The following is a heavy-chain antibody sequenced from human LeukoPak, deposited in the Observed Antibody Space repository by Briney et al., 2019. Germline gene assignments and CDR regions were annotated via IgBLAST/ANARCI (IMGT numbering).Heavy chain of an antibody. D-gene: IGHD6-13*01. CDR2: INPSGGST. Sequence: ASVKVSCKASGGTFSSYAISWVRQAPGQGLEWMGIINPSGGSTSYAQKFQGRVTMTRDTSTSTVYMELSSLRSEDTAVYYCARGGAHGAAAGTDAFDIWGQGTMVTVSS. CDR3: ARGGAHGAAAGTDAFDI. CDR1: GGTFSSYA. V-gene: IGHV1-46*01. J-gene: IGHJ3*02.